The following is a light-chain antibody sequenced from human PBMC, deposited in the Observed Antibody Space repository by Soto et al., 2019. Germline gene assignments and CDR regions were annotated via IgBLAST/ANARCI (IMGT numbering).Light chain of an antibody. CDR3: SSYTTISTLV. CDR1: TSDVGRYNY. V-gene: IGLV2-14*01. J-gene: IGLJ2*01. CDR2: EVS. Sequence: QSALTQPASVSGSPGQSITISCTGTTSDVGRYNYVSWYQQHPGKAPKLIISEVSTRPSGVSDRFSGSKSGNTASLTISGLPPEDEADYYCSSYTTISTLVFGGGTKLTVL.